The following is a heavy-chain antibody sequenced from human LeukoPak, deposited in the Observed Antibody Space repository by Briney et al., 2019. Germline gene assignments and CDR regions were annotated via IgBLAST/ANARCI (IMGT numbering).Heavy chain of an antibody. V-gene: IGHV3-7*05. J-gene: IGHJ3*02. CDR2: IKQDGSEK. Sequence: GGSLRLSCAASGFTFSSYWMSWIRQAPGKGLEWVANIKQDGSEKYYVDSVKGRFTISRDNAKNSLYLQMNSLRGEDTAIYYCAKWMVRRDFWSGAFDIWGQGTMVTV. D-gene: IGHD3-3*01. CDR1: GFTFSSYW. CDR3: AKWMVRRDFWSGAFDI.